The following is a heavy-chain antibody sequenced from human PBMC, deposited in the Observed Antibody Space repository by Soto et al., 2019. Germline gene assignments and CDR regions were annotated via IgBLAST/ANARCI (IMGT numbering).Heavy chain of an antibody. D-gene: IGHD4-17*01. CDR1: GYTFTSYE. Sequence: QVQLVQSGAEVKKPGASVKVSCKASGYTFTSYEITWVRQATGQGPEWMGWMNPNSGGTVYAQKFQGRVTMTKNTSISTAYMEVSSLRSEDTAVYYCARGCLVYGGADYWGQGTLVTVSS. V-gene: IGHV1-8*01. CDR2: MNPNSGGT. J-gene: IGHJ4*02. CDR3: ARGCLVYGGADY.